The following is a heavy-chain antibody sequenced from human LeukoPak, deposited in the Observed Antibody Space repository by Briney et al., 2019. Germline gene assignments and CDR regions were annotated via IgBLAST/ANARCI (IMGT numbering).Heavy chain of an antibody. CDR1: GGSISSSSYY. J-gene: IGHJ5*02. CDR3: ARATNWFDP. V-gene: IGHV4-39*07. CDR2: IYYSGST. D-gene: IGHD4-17*01. Sequence: PSETLSLTCTVSGGSISSSSYYWGWIRQPPGKGLEWIGSIYYSGSTYYNPSLKSRVTISVDTSKNQFSLKLSSVTAADTAVYYCARATNWFDPWGQGTLVTVSS.